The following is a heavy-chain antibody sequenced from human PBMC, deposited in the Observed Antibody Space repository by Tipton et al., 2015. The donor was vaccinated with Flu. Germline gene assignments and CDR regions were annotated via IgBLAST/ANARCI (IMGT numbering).Heavy chain of an antibody. V-gene: IGHV1-2*06. Sequence: QSGPEVKKPGASVKVSCKASGYTFTGYYVLWVRQAPGQGLECVGRINPNTGGTNYAQKFQGRVTMTRDTAISTAYMEVTGLRYDDTAVYYCARGADDSGDAFDIWGQGTMVTVSS. CDR2: INPNTGGT. CDR1: GYTFTGYY. CDR3: ARGADDSGDAFDI. J-gene: IGHJ3*02. D-gene: IGHD4/OR15-4a*01.